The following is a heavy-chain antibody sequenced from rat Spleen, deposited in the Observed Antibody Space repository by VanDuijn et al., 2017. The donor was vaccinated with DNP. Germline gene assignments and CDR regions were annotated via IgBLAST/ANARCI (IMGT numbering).Heavy chain of an antibody. J-gene: IGHJ1*01. CDR2: ISSSGGRT. CDR1: GFTVNNNW. CDR3: ARWSSSHWYFDF. D-gene: IGHD1-2*01. V-gene: IGHV5-31*01. Sequence: EVQLVESGGDLVQPGRSLKLSCVVSGFTVNNNWMTWIRQVVGKGLEWAASISSSGGRTYYPDSVKGRFTISRDNAQSTLYLQINSLRSEDMATYYCARWSSSHWYFDFWGPGTMVTVSS.